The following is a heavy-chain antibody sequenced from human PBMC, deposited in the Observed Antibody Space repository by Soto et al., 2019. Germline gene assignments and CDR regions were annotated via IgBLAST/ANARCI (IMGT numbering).Heavy chain of an antibody. Sequence: ASVKVSCKASGYTFTSYGISWVRQAPGQGLEWMGWISAYNGNTNYEQKLQGRVTMTTDTSTSTAYMELRSLRSDDTAVYYCAISPGFTVTTSYYMDVWGKGTTVTVSS. CDR3: AISPGFTVTTSYYMDV. CDR1: GYTFTSYG. CDR2: ISAYNGNT. V-gene: IGHV1-18*01. D-gene: IGHD4-4*01. J-gene: IGHJ6*03.